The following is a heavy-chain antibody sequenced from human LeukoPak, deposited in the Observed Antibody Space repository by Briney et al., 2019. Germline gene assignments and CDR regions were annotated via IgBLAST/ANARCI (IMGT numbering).Heavy chain of an antibody. V-gene: IGHV3-23*01. D-gene: IGHD2-2*01. CDR1: GFTFSSYA. CDR2: ISGSGDTI. J-gene: IGHJ4*02. CDR3: ARMQVGYCSSTSCSGYYFDY. Sequence: PGGSLRLSCAASGFTFSSYAMSWVRQAPGKGLEWVSSISGSGDTIYYADSVKGRFTFSRDNAKNSLYLQMNSLRAEDTAVYYCARMQVGYCSSTSCSGYYFDYWGQGTLVTVSS.